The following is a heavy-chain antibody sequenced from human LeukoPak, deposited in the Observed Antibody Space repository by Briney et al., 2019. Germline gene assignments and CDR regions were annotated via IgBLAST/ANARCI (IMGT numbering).Heavy chain of an antibody. CDR3: ATDPRLLIY. CDR1: GFTFNYYN. Sequence: GGSLRPSCAASGFTFNYYNMNWVRQAPGKGLEWLAYISGSSSDIYYADSVKGRFTISRDNAKNTLFLQMNGLRPEDTALYYCATDPRLLIYWGHGTLVTVSS. D-gene: IGHD2-21*01. J-gene: IGHJ4*01. V-gene: IGHV3-21*05. CDR2: ISGSSSDI.